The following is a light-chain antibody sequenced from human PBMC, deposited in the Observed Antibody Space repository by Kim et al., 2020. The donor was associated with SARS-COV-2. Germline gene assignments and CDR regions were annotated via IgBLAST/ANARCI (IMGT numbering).Light chain of an antibody. CDR2: GKN. Sequence: SELTQDPAVSVALGQTVRITCQGDSLRSYYASWYQQKPGQAPVLVIYGKNNRPSGIPDRFSGSSSGNTASLTITGAQAEDEADYYCNSRDSSGNHLVVFGGGTKLTVL. CDR3: NSRDSSGNHLVV. V-gene: IGLV3-19*01. J-gene: IGLJ2*01. CDR1: SLRSYY.